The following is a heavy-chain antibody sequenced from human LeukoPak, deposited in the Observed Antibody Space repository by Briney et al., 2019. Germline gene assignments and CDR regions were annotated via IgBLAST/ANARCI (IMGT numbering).Heavy chain of an antibody. D-gene: IGHD5-18*01. CDR3: ARDTIQLWLKETGLYGMDV. V-gene: IGHV3-11*01. CDR2: ISSSGSTI. J-gene: IGHJ6*02. Sequence: GGSLRLSCAASGFTFSDYYMSWIRQAPGKGLEWVSYISSSGSTIYYADSVKGRFTISRDNAKNSLYLQMNSLRAEDTAVYYCARDTIQLWLKETGLYGMDVWGQGTTVTVSS. CDR1: GFTFSDYY.